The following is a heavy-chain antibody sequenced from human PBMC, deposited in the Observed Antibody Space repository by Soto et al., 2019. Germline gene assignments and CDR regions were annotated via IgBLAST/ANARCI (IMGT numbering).Heavy chain of an antibody. V-gene: IGHV3-33*01. J-gene: IGHJ1*01. Sequence: QVQLVESGGGVVQPGRSLRLSCAASGFTFSSYGMHWVRQAPGKGLEWVAVIWYDGSNKYYADSVKGRFTISRDNSKNTXXLQMNSLRAEDTAVYYCARDPSAYCGGDCYLYFQHWGQGTLVTVSS. CDR2: IWYDGSNK. D-gene: IGHD2-21*02. CDR1: GFTFSSYG. CDR3: ARDPSAYCGGDCYLYFQH.